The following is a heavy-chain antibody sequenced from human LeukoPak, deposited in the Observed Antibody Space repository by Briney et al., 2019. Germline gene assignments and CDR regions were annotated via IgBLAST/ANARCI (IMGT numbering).Heavy chain of an antibody. D-gene: IGHD2-2*01. CDR2: INAGNGNT. Sequence: ASVKVSCKASGYTFTSYAMHWVRQAPGQRPEWMGWINAGNGNTKYSQKFQGRVTITRDTSASTAYMELSSLRPEDTAVYFCARVQSAYCSSSSCYGGYFDYWGQGTLVTVSS. CDR3: ARVQSAYCSSSSCYGGYFDY. V-gene: IGHV1-3*01. J-gene: IGHJ4*02. CDR1: GYTFTSYA.